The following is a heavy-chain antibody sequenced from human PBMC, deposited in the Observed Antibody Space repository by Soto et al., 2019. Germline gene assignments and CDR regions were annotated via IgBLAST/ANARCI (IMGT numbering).Heavy chain of an antibody. CDR1: GGSISSGGYY. CDR3: ARDLYCSSTSCYENWFDP. D-gene: IGHD2-2*01. V-gene: IGHV4-31*03. CDR2: TYYSGST. J-gene: IGHJ5*02. Sequence: SETLSLTCTVSGGSISSGGYYWSWIRQHPGKGLEWIGYTYYSGSTYYNPSLKSRVTISVDTSKNHFSLKLSSVTAADTAVYYCARDLYCSSTSCYENWFDPWGQGTLVTVSS.